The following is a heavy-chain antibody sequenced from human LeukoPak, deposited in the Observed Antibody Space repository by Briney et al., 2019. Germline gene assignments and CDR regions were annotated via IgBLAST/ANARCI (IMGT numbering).Heavy chain of an antibody. J-gene: IGHJ4*02. CDR3: AREYYYDSSGYHYFDY. CDR1: GYTFTGYY. V-gene: IGHV1-2*02. CDR2: INPNSGGT. Sequence: ASVKVSCKASGYTFTGYYVHWVRQAPGQGLEWMGWINPNSGGTNYAQKFQGRVTMTEDTSTDTAYMELSSLRSEDTAVYYCAREYYYDSSGYHYFDYWGQGTLVTVSS. D-gene: IGHD3-22*01.